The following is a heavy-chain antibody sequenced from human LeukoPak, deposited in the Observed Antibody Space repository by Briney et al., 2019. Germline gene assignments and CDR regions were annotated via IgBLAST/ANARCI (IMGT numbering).Heavy chain of an antibody. CDR2: ISSSSSYI. D-gene: IGHD7-27*01. J-gene: IGHJ1*01. Sequence: PGGSLRLSCAASGFTFSSYSMNWVRQAPGKGLEWVSSISSSSSYIYYADSVKGRFTISRDNSKNTLYLQMNSLRAEDTAVYYCAREGTWGYFQHWGQGTLVTVSS. CDR1: GFTFSSYS. CDR3: AREGTWGYFQH. V-gene: IGHV3-21*04.